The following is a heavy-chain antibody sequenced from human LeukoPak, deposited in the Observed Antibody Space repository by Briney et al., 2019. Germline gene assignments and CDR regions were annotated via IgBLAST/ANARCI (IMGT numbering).Heavy chain of an antibody. CDR3: TRDHCTSINCYEYNYYGMDV. CDR1: GYTFSAYY. D-gene: IGHD2-2*01. J-gene: IGHJ6*02. CDR2: INPNSGGT. Sequence: ASVKVSCKASGYTFSAYYIHWVRRAPGQGLEWMGWINPNSGGTESAQKFQGRVTMTRDKSISTAYMELSRLRSDDTAVYYCTRDHCTSINCYEYNYYGMDVWGQGTTVTVSS. V-gene: IGHV1-2*02.